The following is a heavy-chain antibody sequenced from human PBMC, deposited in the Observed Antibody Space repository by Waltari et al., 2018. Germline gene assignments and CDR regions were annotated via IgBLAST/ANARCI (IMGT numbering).Heavy chain of an antibody. CDR2: IKQDGSEK. J-gene: IGHJ4*02. V-gene: IGHV3-7*01. CDR3: ARGRATNDY. CDR1: GFTFSNYL. Sequence: EVQLVESGGGLVQPGGSLSLSCAASGFTFSNYLMTWFRQAPGKGLEWVANIKQDGSEKYYVDSVKGRFTISRDNAKNSLYLQMNSLRAEDTAVYYCARGRATNDYWGQGTLVTVSS.